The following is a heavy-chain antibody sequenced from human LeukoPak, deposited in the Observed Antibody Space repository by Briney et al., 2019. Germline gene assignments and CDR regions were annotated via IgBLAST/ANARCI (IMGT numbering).Heavy chain of an antibody. CDR1: GYTFTSYD. Sequence: GASVKVSCKASGYTFTSYDINWVRQVTGQGLEWMGWMNPNSGITAYAQKFQGRVTITRNTSISTAYMELSSLRSEDTAVYYCAREDFYDSGSNDYWGQGTLVTVSS. D-gene: IGHD3-22*01. CDR3: AREDFYDSGSNDY. CDR2: MNPNSGIT. J-gene: IGHJ4*02. V-gene: IGHV1-8*01.